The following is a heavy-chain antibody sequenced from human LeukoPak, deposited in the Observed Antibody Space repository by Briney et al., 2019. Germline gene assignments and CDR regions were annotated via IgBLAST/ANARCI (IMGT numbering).Heavy chain of an antibody. J-gene: IGHJ6*03. Sequence: NTGGSLRLSCAASGFTFSSYSMNWVRQAPGKGPEWVSSISSSSSYIYYADSVKGRFTISRDNAKNSLYLQMNSLRAEDTAVYYCARDFLQYYDFWSGYYGAPYYYYMDVWGKGTTVTVSS. CDR2: ISSSSSYI. CDR3: ARDFLQYYDFWSGYYGAPYYYYMDV. CDR1: GFTFSSYS. D-gene: IGHD3-3*01. V-gene: IGHV3-21*01.